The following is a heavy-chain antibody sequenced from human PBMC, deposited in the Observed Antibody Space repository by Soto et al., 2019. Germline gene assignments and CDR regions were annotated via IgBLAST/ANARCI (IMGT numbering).Heavy chain of an antibody. J-gene: IGHJ5*02. CDR1: GGSMSSYY. D-gene: IGHD3-3*01. CDR3: ARGQRFSDWFDP. Sequence: SETLSLTCTVSGGSMSSYYWTWIRQPAGKGLEWIGRVDSSGGTHYSPSLKSRVIISLDTSKNQFSLRLLSVTDADTAVYFCARGQRFSDWFDPWGQGTLVTVSS. CDR2: VDSSGGT. V-gene: IGHV4-4*07.